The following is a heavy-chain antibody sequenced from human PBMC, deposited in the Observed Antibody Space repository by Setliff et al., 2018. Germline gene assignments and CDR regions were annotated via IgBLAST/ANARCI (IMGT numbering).Heavy chain of an antibody. CDR3: ARGEAGYYEAFDI. CDR1: GYTFISYD. V-gene: IGHV1-18*01. D-gene: IGHD3-9*01. CDR2: IGAYNGNT. Sequence: ASVKVSCKASGYTFISYDINWVRQAPGQGLEWMGWIGAYNGNTKYAQKFQGRVTLTTETSANTAYMELRSLRSDDTAVYYCARGEAGYYEAFDIWAKGQWSPSPQ. J-gene: IGHJ3*02.